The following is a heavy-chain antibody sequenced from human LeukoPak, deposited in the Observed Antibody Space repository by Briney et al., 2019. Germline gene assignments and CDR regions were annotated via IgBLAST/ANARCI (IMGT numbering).Heavy chain of an antibody. CDR1: GGXISSSNW. CDR2: IYHSGST. CDR3: ARKDYDSSGQFDY. V-gene: IGHV4-4*02. Sequence: SETLSLTCAVSGGXISSSNWWSWVRQPPGKGMEWIGEIYHSGSTNYNPSLKSRVTISVDKSKNQFSLKLRSVTAADSAVYYCARKDYDSSGQFDYWGQGTLVTVSS. D-gene: IGHD3-22*01. J-gene: IGHJ4*02.